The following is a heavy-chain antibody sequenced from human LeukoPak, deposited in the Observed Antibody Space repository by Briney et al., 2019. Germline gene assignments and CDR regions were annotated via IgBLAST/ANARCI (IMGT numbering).Heavy chain of an antibody. CDR1: GFTFSSYW. J-gene: IGHJ4*02. Sequence: PGGSLRLSCAASGFTFSSYWMSWVRQAPGKGLEGVANIKQDGSEKYYVDSVKGRFTISRDNAKNSLYLQMNSLRAEDTAVYYCAGYCSSTSCYTRGFDYWGQGTLVTFSS. CDR2: IKQDGSEK. V-gene: IGHV3-7*01. CDR3: AGYCSSTSCYTRGFDY. D-gene: IGHD2-2*02.